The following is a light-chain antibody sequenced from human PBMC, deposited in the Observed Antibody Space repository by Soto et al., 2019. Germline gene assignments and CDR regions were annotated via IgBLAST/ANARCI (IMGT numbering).Light chain of an antibody. V-gene: IGKV3-11*01. CDR1: QSVSSY. CDR2: DAS. CDR3: QQRRNWPPT. Sequence: EIVLTQSPATLSLSPGERATLSCRASQSVSSYLAWFRQKPGQAPRLLIYDASNRATGIPARFSGSGSGTDFTLTISSLEPEDFAVYYCQQRRNWPPTFGGGTKLEI. J-gene: IGKJ4*01.